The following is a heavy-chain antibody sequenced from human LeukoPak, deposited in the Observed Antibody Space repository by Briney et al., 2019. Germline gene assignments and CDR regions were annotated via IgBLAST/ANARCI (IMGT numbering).Heavy chain of an antibody. CDR1: GFTFSSYG. V-gene: IGHV3-33*01. Sequence: PGGSLRLSCAASGFTFSSYGMHWVRQAPGKGLEWVAVIWYDGSNKYYADSVKGRFTISRDNSKNTLYLQMNSLRAEDAAVYYCARDYYDSSGYYYGDYFDYWGQGTLVTVSS. CDR2: IWYDGSNK. D-gene: IGHD3-22*01. CDR3: ARDYYDSSGYYYGDYFDY. J-gene: IGHJ4*02.